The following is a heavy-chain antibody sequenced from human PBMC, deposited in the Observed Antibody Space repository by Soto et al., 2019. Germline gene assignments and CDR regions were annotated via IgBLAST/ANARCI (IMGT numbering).Heavy chain of an antibody. D-gene: IGHD6-19*01. CDR2: INAGNGNT. Sequence: QVPLVQSGAEVKKPGASVKVSCKASGYTFTSYAMHWVRQAPGQRLEWMGWINAGNGNTKYSQKFQGRVTITRDTSARTAYMELSSLRSEDTAVYYCARDGQDSSGVEGYWGQGTLVTVSS. J-gene: IGHJ4*02. V-gene: IGHV1-3*01. CDR1: GYTFTSYA. CDR3: ARDGQDSSGVEGY.